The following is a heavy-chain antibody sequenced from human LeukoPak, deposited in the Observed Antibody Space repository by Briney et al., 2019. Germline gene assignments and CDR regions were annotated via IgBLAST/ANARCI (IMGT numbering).Heavy chain of an antibody. CDR1: GYSISSGYY. V-gene: IGHV4-38-2*02. D-gene: IGHD3-10*01. Sequence: PSETLSLTCTVSGYSISSGYYWGWIRQPPGKGLEWIGSIYHSGSTYYNPSLKSRVTISVDTSKNQFSLKLSSVTAADTAVYYCARRRGEYYFDYWGQGTLVTVSS. CDR3: ARRRGEYYFDY. CDR2: IYHSGST. J-gene: IGHJ4*02.